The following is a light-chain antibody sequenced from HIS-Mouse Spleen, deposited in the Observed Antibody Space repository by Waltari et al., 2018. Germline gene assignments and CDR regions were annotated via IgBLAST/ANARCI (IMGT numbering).Light chain of an antibody. CDR1: SSDVGGYNY. Sequence: QSALTQPPSASGSPGQSVTISCTGTSSDVGGYNYVSWYQQHPGKAPKLIIYEVSKRTSRVPDRVSGSKPGNTASRTVSGLQAEDEADYYCSSYAGSNNLGVFGGGTKLTVL. CDR3: SSYAGSNNLGV. CDR2: EVS. J-gene: IGLJ2*01. V-gene: IGLV2-8*01.